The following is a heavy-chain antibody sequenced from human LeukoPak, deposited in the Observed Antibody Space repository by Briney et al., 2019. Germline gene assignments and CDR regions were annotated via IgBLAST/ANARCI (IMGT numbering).Heavy chain of an antibody. CDR1: GFTFSSYA. D-gene: IGHD3-16*01. Sequence: RGSLRLSCAASGFTFSSYAMSWIRQAPGKGLEWVSYISSSGSTIYYADSVKGRFTISRDNAKNSLHLQMNSLRAEDTAVYYCARDRDVSYGSEGGVLKYWGQGALVTVSS. J-gene: IGHJ4*02. V-gene: IGHV3-48*04. CDR2: ISSSGSTI. CDR3: ARDRDVSYGSEGGVLKY.